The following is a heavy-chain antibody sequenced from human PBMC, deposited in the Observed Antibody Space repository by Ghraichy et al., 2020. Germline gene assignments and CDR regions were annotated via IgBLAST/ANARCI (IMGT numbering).Heavy chain of an antibody. CDR1: GVSFNDYY. Sequence: SQTLSLTCTVSGVSFNDYYWSWVRQPPGKGLAWIGEVSHSGNSYYNPSLESRVTISGDTSKKQFSLKVTSVTVADTAVYYCARVPRTGMATRRFDYWGQGTLVTVSS. D-gene: IGHD5-24*01. J-gene: IGHJ4*02. CDR3: ARVPRTGMATRRFDY. V-gene: IGHV4-34*01. CDR2: VSHSGNS.